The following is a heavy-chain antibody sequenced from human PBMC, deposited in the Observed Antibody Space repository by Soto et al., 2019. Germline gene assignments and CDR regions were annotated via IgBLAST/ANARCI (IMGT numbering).Heavy chain of an antibody. D-gene: IGHD2-15*01. J-gene: IGHJ4*02. V-gene: IGHV5-51*01. CDR1: GYSLTSYW. Sequence: PGESLKISCXGSGYSLTSYWIGWVRQMPGKGLEWMGIIYPGDSDTRYSPSFQGQVTISADKSISTAYLQWSSLKASDTAMYYCARLNNIVVVVAATDYWGQGTLVTVSS. CDR3: ARLNNIVVVVAATDY. CDR2: IYPGDSDT.